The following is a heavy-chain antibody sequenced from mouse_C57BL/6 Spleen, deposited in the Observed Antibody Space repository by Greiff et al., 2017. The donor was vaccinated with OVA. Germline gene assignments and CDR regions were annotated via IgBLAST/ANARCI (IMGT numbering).Heavy chain of an antibody. V-gene: IGHV3-6*01. Sequence: EVQLVESGPGLVKPSQSLSLTCSVTGYSITSGYYWNWIRQFPGNKLEWMGYISYDGSNNYNPSLKNRISITRDTSKNQFFLKLNSVTTEDTATYYCARDLYGSSYWYFDVWGTGTTVTVSS. D-gene: IGHD1-1*01. CDR2: ISYDGSN. J-gene: IGHJ1*03. CDR3: ARDLYGSSYWYFDV. CDR1: GYSITSGYY.